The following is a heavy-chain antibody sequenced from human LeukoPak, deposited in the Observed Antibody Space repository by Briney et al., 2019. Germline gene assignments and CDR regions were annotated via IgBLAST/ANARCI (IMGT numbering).Heavy chain of an antibody. CDR3: ARSPRGDILTGYLYGY. CDR1: GFTFSSYS. D-gene: IGHD3-9*01. J-gene: IGHJ4*02. Sequence: GGSLRLSCAASGFTFSSYSMNWARQAPGRGREWVSYISSRSSTIYYADSVKGRFTISRDNAKNSLYLQMNSLRAEDTAVYYCARSPRGDILTGYLYGYWGQGTLVTVSS. V-gene: IGHV3-48*01. CDR2: ISSRSSTI.